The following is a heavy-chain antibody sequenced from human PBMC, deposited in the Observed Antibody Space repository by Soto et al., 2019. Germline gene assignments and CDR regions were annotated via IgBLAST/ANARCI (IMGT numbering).Heavy chain of an antibody. Sequence: GGSLRLACAASGLTFSSYWMSWVRQAPGKGLEWVAVITYDGSKKYYADSVKGRFTISRDNSKNTLYLQMNSLRAEDTAVYYCAKPYSYGTLYYYYGMDVWGQGPRSPSP. D-gene: IGHD5-18*01. CDR1: GLTFSSYW. CDR2: ITYDGSKK. V-gene: IGHV3-30*18. J-gene: IGHJ6*02. CDR3: AKPYSYGTLYYYYGMDV.